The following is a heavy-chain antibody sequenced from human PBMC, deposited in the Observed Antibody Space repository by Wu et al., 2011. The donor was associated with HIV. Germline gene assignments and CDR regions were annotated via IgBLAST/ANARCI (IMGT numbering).Heavy chain of an antibody. D-gene: IGHD4-17*01. Sequence: QVQLLQSGAEVKKPGASVMVSCKTSGYTFTGYSLHWVRQAPGQGLEWMGRINPDSGDTNYSEKFQGRVTMTRDKSISTTYMDLSGLRYDDTAIYYCARSAGRAYGARRAVGFWGQGTLVT. V-gene: IGHV1-2*02. CDR3: ARSAGRAYGARRAVGF. CDR1: GYTFTGYS. J-gene: IGHJ4*02. CDR2: INPDSGDT.